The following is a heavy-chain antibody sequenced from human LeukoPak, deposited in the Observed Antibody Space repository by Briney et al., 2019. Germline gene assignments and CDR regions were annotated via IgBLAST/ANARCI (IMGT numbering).Heavy chain of an antibody. CDR1: GFTFGDYA. CDR2: IRSKAYGGTT. J-gene: IGHJ4*02. CDR3: TRDRVGATFDY. D-gene: IGHD1-26*01. Sequence: GGSLRLSCTASGFTFGDYAMSWFRQAPGKGLEWVGFIRSKAYGGTTEYAASVKGRFTISRDDSKSIAYLQMSSLKTEDTAVYYCTRDRVGATFDYWGQGTLVTVSS. V-gene: IGHV3-49*03.